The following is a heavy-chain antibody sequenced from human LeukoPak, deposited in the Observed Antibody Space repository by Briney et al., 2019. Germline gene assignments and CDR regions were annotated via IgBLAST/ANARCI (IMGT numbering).Heavy chain of an antibody. J-gene: IGHJ4*02. CDR2: ISINGGGT. Sequence: GGSLRLSCAASGFTFSSYWMSWVRRAPGKGLEWVSSISINGGGTYYADSVKGRFTISRDNSKNTLYLQMNSLRVEDTAVYHCAKDQRTTLTTGISDNWGQGTLVTVSS. D-gene: IGHD4-17*01. V-gene: IGHV3-23*01. CDR1: GFTFSSYW. CDR3: AKDQRTTLTTGISDN.